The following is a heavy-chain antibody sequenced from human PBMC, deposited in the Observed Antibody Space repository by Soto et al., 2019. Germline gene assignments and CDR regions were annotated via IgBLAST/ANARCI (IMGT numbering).Heavy chain of an antibody. CDR1: GFTFSSYA. V-gene: IGHV3-30-3*01. J-gene: IGHJ4*02. CDR3: AREDALIVVAGFDY. CDR2: ISYDGSNK. D-gene: IGHD3-22*01. Sequence: QVQLVESGGGVVQPGRSLRLSCAASGFTFSSYAMHWVRQAPGKGLEWVAVISYDGSNKYYADSVTGRFTISRDNSKNSLYLQMNSLIAGDTAVYYCAREDALIVVAGFDYWGQGTLVNVSS.